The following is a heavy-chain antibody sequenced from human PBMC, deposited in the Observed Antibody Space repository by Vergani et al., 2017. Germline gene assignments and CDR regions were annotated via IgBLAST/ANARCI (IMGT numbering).Heavy chain of an antibody. CDR1: VYTFTSYY. V-gene: IGHV1-46*03. J-gene: IGHJ4*02. CDR3: ARVGYCSSTSCPIFDY. D-gene: IGHD2-2*01. CDR2: INPSGGST. Sequence: QVQLVQSGAEVKKPGASVKVSCKASVYTFTSYYMHWVRQAPGQGLEWMGIINPSGGSTSYAQKFQGRVTMTRDTSTSTVYMELSSLRSEDTAVYYCARVGYCSSTSCPIFDYWGQGTLVTVSS.